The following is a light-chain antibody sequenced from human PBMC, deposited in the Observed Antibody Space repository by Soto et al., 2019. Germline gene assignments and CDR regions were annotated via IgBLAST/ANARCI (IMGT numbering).Light chain of an antibody. Sequence: EIVMTQSPATLSVSPGERATLSCRASQSISSELAWYQQKPGQPPRLLIYGASTRATGVPARFTGSGSGSEFTLTISGLQSEVFAVYYCQQGHNWPLTFGQGTRLEI. V-gene: IGKV3-15*01. CDR3: QQGHNWPLT. CDR2: GAS. CDR1: QSISSE. J-gene: IGKJ2*01.